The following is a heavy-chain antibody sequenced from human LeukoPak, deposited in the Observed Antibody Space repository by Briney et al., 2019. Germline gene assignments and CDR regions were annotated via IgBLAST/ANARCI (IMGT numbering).Heavy chain of an antibody. D-gene: IGHD3-22*01. CDR2: IKQDRSEK. CDR3: ARDQEDSSGYRFDY. V-gene: IGHV3-7*01. CDR1: GVTFSNYW. J-gene: IGHJ4*02. Sequence: PGGSLRLSCAASGVTFSNYWMSWVRQAPGRGLEWVANIKQDRSEKYYVDSVKGRFTISRDNAKNSLYLQMNSLRADDTAVYYCARDQEDSSGYRFDYWGQGTLVTVSS.